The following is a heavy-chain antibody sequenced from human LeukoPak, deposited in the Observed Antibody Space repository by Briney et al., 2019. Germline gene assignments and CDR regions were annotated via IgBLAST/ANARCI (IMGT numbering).Heavy chain of an antibody. Sequence: GGSLRLSCAASGFTFDDYGMSWVRQAPGKGLEWVSGINWNGGSTGYADSVKGRFTISRDNAKNSLYLQMNSLRAEDTALYHCAREGGYDSSGYKDYWGQGTLVTVSS. CDR3: AREGGYDSSGYKDY. CDR2: INWNGGST. D-gene: IGHD3-22*01. J-gene: IGHJ4*02. CDR1: GFTFDDYG. V-gene: IGHV3-20*01.